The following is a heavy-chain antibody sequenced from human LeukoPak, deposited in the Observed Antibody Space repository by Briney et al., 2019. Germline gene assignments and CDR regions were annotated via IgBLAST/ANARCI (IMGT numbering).Heavy chain of an antibody. CDR2: IYSGGRT. J-gene: IGHJ3*02. V-gene: IGHV3-53*01. CDR1: GFTVSSNY. D-gene: IGHD4-17*01. Sequence: GGSLRLSCAASGFTVSSNYMTWVRQAPGKGLEQVSVIYSGGRTYYADSVKGRFTISRDNSKNTLYLDMNSLRAEDTAVYYCASRSAGDYVNTFDIWGQGAMVTVSS. CDR3: ASRSAGDYVNTFDI.